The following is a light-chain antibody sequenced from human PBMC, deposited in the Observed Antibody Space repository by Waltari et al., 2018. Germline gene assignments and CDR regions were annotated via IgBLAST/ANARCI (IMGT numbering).Light chain of an antibody. Sequence: SYKLTQPPSVSVSPGQTATVSCSGDGLGARSVCWYQRKPGQPPRLLMYQGDKRPSGIPERFSGSKAGTTATLTIRGAQAMDEADYICQTWDTSTLVIFGGGTLLTV. CDR3: QTWDTSTLVI. V-gene: IGLV3-1*01. CDR2: QGD. CDR1: GLGARS. J-gene: IGLJ2*01.